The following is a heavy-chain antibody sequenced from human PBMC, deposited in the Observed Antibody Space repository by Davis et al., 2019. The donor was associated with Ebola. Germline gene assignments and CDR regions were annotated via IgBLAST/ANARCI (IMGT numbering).Heavy chain of an antibody. CDR2: IKSKTDGGTA. Sequence: PGGSLRLSCATSGFTFTNAWMSWVRQAPGKGLEWVGRIKSKTDGGTADYAAPVKTRFTISRDDSKSTLYLQMNSLKSEDTAVYYCTRTPAAGLWGQGTLVTVSS. CDR3: TRTPAAGL. J-gene: IGHJ4*02. V-gene: IGHV3-15*01. CDR1: GFTFTNAW. D-gene: IGHD6-13*01.